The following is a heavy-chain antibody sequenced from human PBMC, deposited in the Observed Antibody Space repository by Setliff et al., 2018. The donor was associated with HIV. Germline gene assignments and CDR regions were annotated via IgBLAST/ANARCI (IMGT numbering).Heavy chain of an antibody. V-gene: IGHV3-21*01. CDR1: GSTVSSYS. D-gene: IGHD2-21*01. J-gene: IGHJ6*02. CDR2: ISSSSSYI. CDR3: ARRIHYGMDV. Sequence: LRLSCAASGSTVSSYSMNWVRQAPGKGLEWVSSISSSSSYIYYADSVKGRFTISRDNAKNSLYLQMNSLRAEDTAVYYCARRIHYGMDVWGQGTTVTVS.